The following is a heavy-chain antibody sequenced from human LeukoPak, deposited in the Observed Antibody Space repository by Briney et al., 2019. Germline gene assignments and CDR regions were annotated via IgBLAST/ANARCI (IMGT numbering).Heavy chain of an antibody. Sequence: GRSLRLSCAASGFTFSDYAMHWVRQAPGKGLEWVGRMKNIARSGTADYAALVEGRFTISRDDSRNTLYLQLNNLETEDTAVYYCTTEGYTYGHHALGIWGQGTMVTVSS. CDR3: TTEGYTYGHHALGI. CDR2: MKNIARSGTA. D-gene: IGHD5-18*01. CDR1: GFTFSDYA. J-gene: IGHJ3*02. V-gene: IGHV3-15*01.